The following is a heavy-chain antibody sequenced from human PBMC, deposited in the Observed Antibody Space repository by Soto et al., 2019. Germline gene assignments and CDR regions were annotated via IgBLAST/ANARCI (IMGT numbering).Heavy chain of an antibody. CDR3: AGGGTTVTSWIDDGMDV. CDR2: IIPIFGTA. V-gene: IGHV1-69*01. D-gene: IGHD4-4*01. Sequence: QVQLVQSGAEVKKPGSSVKVSCKASGGTFSSYAISWARQAPGQGVEWMGGIIPIFGTANYAQKFQGRVTITADESTSTADMELSSLRSEDTAVYYCAGGGTTVTSWIDDGMDVWGQGTTVTVSS. CDR1: GGTFSSYA. J-gene: IGHJ6*02.